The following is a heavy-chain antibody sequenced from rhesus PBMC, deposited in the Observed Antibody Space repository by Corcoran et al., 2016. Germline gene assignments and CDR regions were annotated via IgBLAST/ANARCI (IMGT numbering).Heavy chain of an antibody. Sequence: QVQLQESGPGLVKPSETLSLTCAVSGSSISRYWWSWIRQPPGKGLEWIGEINGNSGNYYYNPALKSRVTISKDASKNQFSLKLSSVTAADTAVYYCARSGYGSGGVYWGQGVLVTVSS. D-gene: IGHD4-4*01. CDR1: GSSISRYW. J-gene: IGHJ4*01. CDR2: INGNSGNY. V-gene: IGHV4-80*01. CDR3: ARSGYGSGGVY.